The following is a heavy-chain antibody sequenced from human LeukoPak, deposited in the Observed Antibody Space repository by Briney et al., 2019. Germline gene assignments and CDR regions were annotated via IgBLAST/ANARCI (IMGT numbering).Heavy chain of an antibody. Sequence: PERSLRLSCAASGFTFRHYAVHWVRQAPGRGLEWVAVLSFDGAHKYYAESVKGRFTISRDNSNNTLFLQMDSLRIGDTALYYCVRARAGGLDYWGQGTLVTVSS. CDR3: VRARAGGLDY. V-gene: IGHV3-30*04. CDR1: GFTFRHYA. J-gene: IGHJ4*02. D-gene: IGHD3-16*01. CDR2: LSFDGAHK.